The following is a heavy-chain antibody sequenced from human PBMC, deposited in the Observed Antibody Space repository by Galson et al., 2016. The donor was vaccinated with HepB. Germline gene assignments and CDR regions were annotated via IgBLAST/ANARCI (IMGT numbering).Heavy chain of an antibody. CDR2: TYNSGTT. Sequence: SETLSLTCTVSGDSISNYYWSWIRQPPGKGLELIGYTYNSGTTNYNPSLKSRVTMSVVTAKNQFSLRLSSVTAADTAVYYCARVDIVIVPAANVFDPKDSYYYFMDVWGQGTTVTVSS. CDR3: ARVDIVIVPAANVFDPKDSYYYFMDV. V-gene: IGHV4-59*01. D-gene: IGHD2-2*03. CDR1: GDSISNYY. J-gene: IGHJ6*02.